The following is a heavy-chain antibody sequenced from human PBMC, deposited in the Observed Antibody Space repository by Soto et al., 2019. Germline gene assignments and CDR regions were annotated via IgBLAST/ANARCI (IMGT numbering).Heavy chain of an antibody. Sequence: PSETLSLTCTVSGGSISSYYWSWIRQPPGKGLEWIGYIYYSGSTNYNPSLKSRVTISVDTSKNQFSLKLSSVTAADTAVYYCARDFTRVPPGYCSSSSCYGDDAFDIPAQGTIVTVSS. J-gene: IGHJ3*02. CDR2: IYYSGST. CDR1: GGSISSYY. D-gene: IGHD2-2*01. V-gene: IGHV4-59*01. CDR3: ARDFTRVPPGYCSSSSCYGDDAFDI.